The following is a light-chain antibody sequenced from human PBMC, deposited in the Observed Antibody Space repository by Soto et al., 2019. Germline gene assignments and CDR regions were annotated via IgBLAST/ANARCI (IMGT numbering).Light chain of an antibody. CDR2: AAS. CDR3: QQFNSYPLT. J-gene: IGKJ4*01. CDR1: QGISSY. V-gene: IGKV1-9*01. Sequence: DIQLTQSPSFLSASVGDRVTITCRASQGISSYLAWYQQKQGKAPKLLIYAASILQSGVPSRFSGSGSGTEFTLTISSLQPEDFATYYCQQFNSYPLTFGGGTKVEIK.